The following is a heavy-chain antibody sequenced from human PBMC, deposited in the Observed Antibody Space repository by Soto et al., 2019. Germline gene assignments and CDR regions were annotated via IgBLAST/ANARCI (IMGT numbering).Heavy chain of an antibody. D-gene: IGHD4-17*01. V-gene: IGHV3-30*04. J-gene: IGHJ4*02. CDR2: MSFDGSNK. CDR3: AITVKYYFDY. CDR1: GFTFSTYT. Sequence: GGSLRLSCAASGFTFSTYTMHWVRQAPGKGLEWVAVMSFDGSNKYYADSVTGRFTISRDNSKNTLYLQMNSLRAEDTAVYYCAITVKYYFDYWGQGTLVTVSS.